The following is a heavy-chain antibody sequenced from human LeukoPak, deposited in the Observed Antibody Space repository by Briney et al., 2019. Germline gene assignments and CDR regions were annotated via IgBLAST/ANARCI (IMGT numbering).Heavy chain of an antibody. D-gene: IGHD4-23*01. V-gene: IGHV5-51*01. CDR2: IYPGDSDT. CDR1: GYSFTSYW. J-gene: IGHJ2*01. Sequence: GESLKISWKGSGYSFTSYWIGWVRQMPGKGLEWRGIIYPGDSDTRYSPSFQGQVTISADKSISTAYLQWSSLKASDTAMYYCARRVVNNRNWYFDLWGRGTLVTVSS. CDR3: ARRVVNNRNWYFDL.